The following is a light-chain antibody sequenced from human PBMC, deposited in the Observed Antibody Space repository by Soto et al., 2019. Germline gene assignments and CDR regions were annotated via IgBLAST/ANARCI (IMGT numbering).Light chain of an antibody. CDR3: HQYGSSAWT. V-gene: IGKV3-20*01. J-gene: IGKJ1*01. Sequence: EIVLTQSPGTLSLSPGERATLSCRASQSVSSSYLAWYQQKPGQAPRLLIYGASRRATGIPDRFSGSGSGTDFTLTISRLEPEDFAVYYCHQYGSSAWTFGQGTKVDIK. CDR1: QSVSSSY. CDR2: GAS.